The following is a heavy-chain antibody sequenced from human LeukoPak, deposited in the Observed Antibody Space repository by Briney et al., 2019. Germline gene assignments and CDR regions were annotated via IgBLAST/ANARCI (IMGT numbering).Heavy chain of an antibody. CDR2: IFPLFTTP. J-gene: IGHJ4*02. CDR1: GGTFNTHV. Sequence: ASVKVSCKTSGGTFNTHVIYWVRQAPGQGLEWMGGIFPLFTTPNYAQSFQGRVTITADKFTNTSYMELSSLRSEDTAVYYCARGSPYYGDFDFWGQGSLVTVSS. V-gene: IGHV1-69*06. D-gene: IGHD4-17*01. CDR3: ARGSPYYGDFDF.